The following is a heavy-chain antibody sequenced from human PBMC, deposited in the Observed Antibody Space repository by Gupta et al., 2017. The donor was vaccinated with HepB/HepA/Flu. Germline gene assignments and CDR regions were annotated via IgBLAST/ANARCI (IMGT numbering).Heavy chain of an antibody. CDR1: GFTFSSYE. CDR2: ISSSGSTI. Sequence: EVQLVESGGGLVQPGGSLRLSCAASGFTFSSYEMNWVRQAPGKGLEWVSYISSSGSTIYYADSVKGRFTISRDNAKNSLYLQMNSLRAEDTAVYYCARGENSLTLDYGDYEGWGQGTLVTVSS. D-gene: IGHD4-17*01. V-gene: IGHV3-48*03. J-gene: IGHJ4*02. CDR3: ARGENSLTLDYGDYEG.